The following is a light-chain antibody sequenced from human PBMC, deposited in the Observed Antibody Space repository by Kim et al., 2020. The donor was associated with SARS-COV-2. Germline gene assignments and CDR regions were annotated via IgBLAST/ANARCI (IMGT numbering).Light chain of an antibody. J-gene: IGKJ1*01. CDR2: WAS. CDR1: QSVLHSSNNKNY. V-gene: IGKV4-1*01. CDR3: QHRGT. Sequence: IVMTQYPDSLAVSLGERATINCKSSQSVLHSSNNKNYLAWYQHKPGQPPKVLIYWASTRESGVPDRFSGSGSGTDFTLTISGLQAEDVAVYYCQHRGTFGQGTKVDIK.